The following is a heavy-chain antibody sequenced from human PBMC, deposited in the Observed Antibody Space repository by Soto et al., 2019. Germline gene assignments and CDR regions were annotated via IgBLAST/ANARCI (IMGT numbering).Heavy chain of an antibody. Sequence: PGGSLRLSCAASGFTFSNYAMNWVRQAPGKGLVWVSVVTGSGGSTYYADSVKGRFTISRDNSKNTLYLQMNSLRAEDTAIYYCAKGSGTYYSDSWGQGTLVTVSS. D-gene: IGHD1-26*01. V-gene: IGHV3-23*01. CDR2: VTGSGGST. CDR1: GFTFSNYA. CDR3: AKGSGTYYSDS. J-gene: IGHJ4*02.